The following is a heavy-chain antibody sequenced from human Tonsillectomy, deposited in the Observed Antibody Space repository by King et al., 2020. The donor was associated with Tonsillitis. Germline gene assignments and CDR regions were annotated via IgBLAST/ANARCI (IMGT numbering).Heavy chain of an antibody. CDR3: AREGPLEHMDV. CDR2: IVPILGIA. J-gene: IGHJ6*03. Sequence: VQLVQSGAEVKKPGSSVKVSCKASGGTFSSHTITWVRQAPGRGLEWMGRIVPILGIAKNAQQFQGRVTISADKSTSTAYMELRSLRTEDTAVYYCAREGPLEHMDVWGKGTAVTVSS. V-gene: IGHV1-69*09. CDR1: GGTFSSHT.